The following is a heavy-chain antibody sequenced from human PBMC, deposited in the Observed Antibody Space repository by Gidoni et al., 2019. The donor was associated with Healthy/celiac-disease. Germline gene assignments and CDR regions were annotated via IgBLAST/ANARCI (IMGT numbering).Heavy chain of an antibody. V-gene: IGHV3-7*01. Sequence: VQLVESGGGLVQPGGSLRLSCAASGFTFSSYWMRWVRQAPGKGLEWVANIKQDGSEKYYVDSVKGRFTISRDNAKNSLYLQMNSLRAEDTAVYYCARDPPSYGSGSYLNYWGQGTLVTVSS. CDR2: IKQDGSEK. CDR1: GFTFSSYW. CDR3: ARDPPSYGSGSYLNY. J-gene: IGHJ4*02. D-gene: IGHD3-10*01.